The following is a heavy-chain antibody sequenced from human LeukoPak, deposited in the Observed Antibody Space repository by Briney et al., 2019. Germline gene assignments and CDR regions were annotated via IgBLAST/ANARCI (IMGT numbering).Heavy chain of an antibody. CDR2: HYYTGRI. V-gene: IGHV4-39*07. Sequence: SETLSLTCTVSGGSISGSSYCWGWIRQPPGKGPEWIGSHYYTGRIYGNPSLNSRVTISLDTSKNQFSLKLTAVTAGNTAVYYCARDGSDDWGLFDYWGRGTLVTVSS. J-gene: IGHJ4*02. D-gene: IGHD7-27*01. CDR3: ARDGSDDWGLFDY. CDR1: GGSISGSSYC.